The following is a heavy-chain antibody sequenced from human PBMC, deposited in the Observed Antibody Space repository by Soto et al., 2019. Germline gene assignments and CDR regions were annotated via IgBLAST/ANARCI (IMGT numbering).Heavy chain of an antibody. CDR1: GGSISSGGYY. Sequence: SETLSLTCTVSGGSISSGGYYWSWIRQHPGKGLEWIGYIYYSGSTYYNPSLKSRVTISVDTSKNQFSLKLSSVTAADTAVYYCARDNAGTTMSLGDAFDIWGQGTMVTVSS. CDR2: IYYSGST. CDR3: ARDNAGTTMSLGDAFDI. J-gene: IGHJ3*02. D-gene: IGHD1-1*01. V-gene: IGHV4-31*03.